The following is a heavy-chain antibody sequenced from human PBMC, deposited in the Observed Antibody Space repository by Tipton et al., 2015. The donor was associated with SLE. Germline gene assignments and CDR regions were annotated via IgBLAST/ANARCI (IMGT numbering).Heavy chain of an antibody. CDR2: VSYSGST. Sequence: TLSLTCTVSGGSIVSNSHYWAWVRRPPGKGLEWIGYVSYSGSTSYNPSLKSRVTMSIDTSKDQFSLKLTSVTAADTAVYFCARDIYGSGSPLRYFDLWGQGTLVTVSS. CDR1: GGSIVSNSHY. CDR3: ARDIYGSGSPLRYFDL. J-gene: IGHJ4*02. V-gene: IGHV4-31*03. D-gene: IGHD3-10*01.